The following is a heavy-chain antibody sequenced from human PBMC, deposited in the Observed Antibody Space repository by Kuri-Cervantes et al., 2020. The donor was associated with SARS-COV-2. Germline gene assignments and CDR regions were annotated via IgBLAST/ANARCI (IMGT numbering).Heavy chain of an antibody. CDR3: AKEVRSTSCYTSGISGMDV. D-gene: IGHD2-2*02. V-gene: IGHV3-30*18. CDR1: GFTFSSYG. Sequence: GESLKISCAASGFTFSSYGMHWVRQAPGKGLEWVAVISYDGSNKYYADSVKGRFTISRDDSKNTLYLQMNSLRAEDTAVYYCAKEVRSTSCYTSGISGMDVWGQGTTVTVSS. CDR2: ISYDGSNK. J-gene: IGHJ6*02.